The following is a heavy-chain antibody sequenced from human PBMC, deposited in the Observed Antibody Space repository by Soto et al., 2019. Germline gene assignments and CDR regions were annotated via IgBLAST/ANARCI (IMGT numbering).Heavy chain of an antibody. CDR2: ISGNSGKT. CDR3: ARSLFLASTDTEPFDY. Sequence: PGGSLRLSCTASGFTFSSYAMSWVRQAPGKELEWVSTISGNSGKTNYAESVKGRFSISRDNSKNTVHLQMSSLRADDTAVYYCARSLFLASTDTEPFDYWGQGALVTVSS. D-gene: IGHD3-3*02. V-gene: IGHV3-23*01. CDR1: GFTFSSYA. J-gene: IGHJ4*02.